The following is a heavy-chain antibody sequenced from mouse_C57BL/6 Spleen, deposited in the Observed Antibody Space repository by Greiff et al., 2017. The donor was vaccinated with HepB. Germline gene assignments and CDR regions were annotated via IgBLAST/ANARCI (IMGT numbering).Heavy chain of an antibody. D-gene: IGHD4-1*01. V-gene: IGHV1-54*01. CDR1: GYAFTNYL. Sequence: VQLQQSGAELVRPGTSVKVSCKASGYAFTNYLIEWVKQRPGQGLEWIGVINPGSGGTNYNEKFKGKATLTADKSSSTAYMQLSSLTSEDSAVYFCARWETGKDYWGQGTTLTVSS. CDR2: INPGSGGT. J-gene: IGHJ2*01. CDR3: ARWETGKDY.